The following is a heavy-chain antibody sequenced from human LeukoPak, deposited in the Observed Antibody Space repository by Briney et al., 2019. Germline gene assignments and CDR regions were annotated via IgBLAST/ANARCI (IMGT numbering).Heavy chain of an antibody. CDR2: ITNDGSST. J-gene: IGHJ4*02. CDR1: GLTFSSHW. Sequence: GGSLRLSCAASGLTFSSHWMHWVRQAPGKGLVWVSRITNDGSSTTYADSVKGRFTISRDNAKNMLYLQVNSLRAEDTAVYYCARGVLPDSTGSYLGYWGQGTLVTVSS. D-gene: IGHD3-22*01. CDR3: ARGVLPDSTGSYLGY. V-gene: IGHV3-74*01.